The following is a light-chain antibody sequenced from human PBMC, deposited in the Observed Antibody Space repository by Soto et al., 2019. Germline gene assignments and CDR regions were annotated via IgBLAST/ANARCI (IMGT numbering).Light chain of an antibody. CDR2: AAS. Sequence: DVQITQSPSTLAAWVGYIVTITCLASLPISNYLAWYQQKPGKVPNLLIYAASTLQAGVPSRFSGSGSRTDFTLTISSLQPEDVAAYYCQKYNSAPLAFGGGTKVDIK. CDR1: LPISNY. V-gene: IGKV1-27*01. J-gene: IGKJ4*01. CDR3: QKYNSAPLA.